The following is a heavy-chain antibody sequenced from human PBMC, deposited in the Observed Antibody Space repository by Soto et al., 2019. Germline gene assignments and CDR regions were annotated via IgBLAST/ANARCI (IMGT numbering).Heavy chain of an antibody. V-gene: IGHV3-23*01. CDR3: ARSYSYPYYFDY. CDR1: GFTFSSYA. J-gene: IGHJ4*02. Sequence: AGGSLRLSCAASGFTFSSYAMSWVRQAPGKGLEWVSAISGSGVSTYYADSVKGRFTISRDNSKNTLYFEMNSLRAEDAAVYYCARSYSYPYYFDYWGQGTPVTVSS. D-gene: IGHD5-18*01. CDR2: ISGSGVST.